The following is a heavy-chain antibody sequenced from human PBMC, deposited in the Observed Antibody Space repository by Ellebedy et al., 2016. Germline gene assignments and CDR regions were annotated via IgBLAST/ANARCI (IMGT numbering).Heavy chain of an antibody. J-gene: IGHJ4*02. Sequence: GYYWNWIRQIPGKGLEWVSYISGSGITIYYEDPVKGRFTISRDNAKKSLYLHMNSLRAEDTAVYYCARGGGPELDYWGQGTLVTVSS. V-gene: IGHV3-11*01. CDR3: ARGGGPELDY. CDR1: GYY. CDR2: ISGSGITI. D-gene: IGHD1-14*01.